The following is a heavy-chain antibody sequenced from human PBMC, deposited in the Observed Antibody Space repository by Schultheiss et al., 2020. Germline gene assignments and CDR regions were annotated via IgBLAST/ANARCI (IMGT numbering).Heavy chain of an antibody. CDR3: ARDRYCSSTSCYFTYYYYYYGMDV. Sequence: ASVKVSCKASGYTFTSYGISWVRQAPGQGLEWMGWISAYNGNTNYAQKLQGRVTMTTDTSTSTAYMELRSLRSDDTAVYYCARDRYCSSTSCYFTYYYYYYGMDVWGQGTTVTVS. CDR2: ISAYNGNT. D-gene: IGHD2-2*01. CDR1: GYTFTSYG. J-gene: IGHJ6*02. V-gene: IGHV1-18*01.